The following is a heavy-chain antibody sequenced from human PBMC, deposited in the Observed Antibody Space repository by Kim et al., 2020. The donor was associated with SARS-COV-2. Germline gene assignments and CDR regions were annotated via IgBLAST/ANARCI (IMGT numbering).Heavy chain of an antibody. V-gene: IGHV3-15*01. D-gene: IGHD6-19*01. Sequence: GGSLRLSCAASGFTFSNAWMCWVRQAPGKGLEWVGRIKSKTDGGTTDYAAPMKGRSTIARDASKNTLYLQMNSLKTEETVVYYCTTRTWAVFDIWGQGTMVTVSS. J-gene: IGHJ3*02. CDR2: IKSKTDGGTT. CDR1: GFTFSNAW. CDR3: TTRTWAVFDI.